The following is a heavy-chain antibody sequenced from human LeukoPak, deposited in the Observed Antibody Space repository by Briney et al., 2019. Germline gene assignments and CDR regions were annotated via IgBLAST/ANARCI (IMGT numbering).Heavy chain of an antibody. Sequence: GGSLRLSCAASGFTVSSNYMAWVRQAPGKGLEWVSTISGSGSSTYYADSVKGRFTISRDNSKNTLYLQMNSLRADDTALYYCAKSSSASTIPRNFDPWGQGTLVTVSS. J-gene: IGHJ5*02. D-gene: IGHD2-15*01. V-gene: IGHV3-23*01. CDR3: AKSSSASTIPRNFDP. CDR2: ISGSGSST. CDR1: GFTVSSNY.